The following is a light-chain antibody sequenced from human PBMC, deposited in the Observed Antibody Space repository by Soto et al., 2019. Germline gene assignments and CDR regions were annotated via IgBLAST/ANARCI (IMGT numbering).Light chain of an antibody. V-gene: IGLV1-47*01. CDR2: RNN. J-gene: IGLJ2*01. Sequence: QSVLTQPPSASGTPGQRVTISCSGSSSNIGSNYVYWYQQLPGTAPKLLIYRNNQRPSGVPDRFSGSKSGTSASLAISGLRCEDEADYYCAAWDDSLSGPVFGGGTKVTVL. CDR3: AAWDDSLSGPV. CDR1: SSNIGSNY.